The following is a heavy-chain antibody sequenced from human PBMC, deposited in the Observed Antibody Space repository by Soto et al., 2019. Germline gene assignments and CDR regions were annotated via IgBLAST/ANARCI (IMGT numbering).Heavy chain of an antibody. J-gene: IGHJ6*03. CDR2: IYYSGST. CDR1: GGSISSGGYY. Sequence: QVQLQESGPGLVKPSQTLSLTCTVSGGSISSGGYYWSWIRQHPGKGLEWIGYIYYSGSTYYNPSLKSRVTISVDTSKNQFSLKLSSVTAADTAVYYCARARGKPMVRGVISSWYYYMDVWGKGTTVTVSS. V-gene: IGHV4-31*03. D-gene: IGHD3-10*01. CDR3: ARARGKPMVRGVISSWYYYMDV.